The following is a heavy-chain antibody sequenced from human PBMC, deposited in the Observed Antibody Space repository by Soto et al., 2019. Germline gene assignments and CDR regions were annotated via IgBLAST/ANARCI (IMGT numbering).Heavy chain of an antibody. CDR3: ARAGLGVPGTGYGMDV. D-gene: IGHD6-19*01. J-gene: IGHJ6*02. V-gene: IGHV1-18*01. Sequence: ASVKVSCKASGYTFTSYGISWVRQAPGQGLEWMGWISGYNGKTNYAQKLQGRVTMTTDTSTSTAYMEVRSLRSDDTAVYYCARAGLGVPGTGYGMDVWGQGTTVTVSS. CDR2: ISGYNGKT. CDR1: GYTFTSYG.